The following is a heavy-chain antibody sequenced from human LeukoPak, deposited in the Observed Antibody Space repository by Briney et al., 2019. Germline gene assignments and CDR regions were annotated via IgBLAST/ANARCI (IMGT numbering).Heavy chain of an antibody. V-gene: IGHV1-2*02. CDR3: ARAYSGWPPFYY. CDR1: ASTFTGYY. CDR2: INPNSGGT. J-gene: IGHJ4*02. D-gene: IGHD6-19*01. Sequence: ASVKVSCKASASTFTGYYMHWVRQAPGQGLEWMGWINPNSGGTNYAQKFQGRVTMTRDTSISTAYMELSRLRSDDTAVYYCARAYSGWPPFYYWGQGTLVTVSS.